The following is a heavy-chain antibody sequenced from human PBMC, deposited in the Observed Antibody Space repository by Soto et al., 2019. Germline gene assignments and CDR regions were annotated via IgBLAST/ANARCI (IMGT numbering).Heavy chain of an antibody. CDR1: GFTFSSYW. D-gene: IGHD1-7*01. Sequence: GGSLRLSCAASGFTFSSYWMSWVRQAPGKGLEWVANIKQDGSEKYYVDSVKGRFTISRDNAKNSLYLQMNSLRAEDTAVYYCARDRGTRPYYYYCGMDVWGQGTTVTVSS. CDR2: IKQDGSEK. CDR3: ARDRGTRPYYYYCGMDV. V-gene: IGHV3-7*01. J-gene: IGHJ6*02.